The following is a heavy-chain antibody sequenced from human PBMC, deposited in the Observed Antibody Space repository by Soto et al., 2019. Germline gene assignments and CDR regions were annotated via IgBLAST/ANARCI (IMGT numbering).Heavy chain of an antibody. CDR1: GFTFSSYG. D-gene: IGHD3-22*01. Sequence: QVQLVESGGGVVQPGRSLRLSCAASGFTFSSYGMHWVRQAPGKGLELVAVITYDGSNKYYADSVKGRFTISRDNSKNTLYLQMNSLRAEDTSVYYSATSTMIRTPDAFDICGQGTMVTVSS. V-gene: IGHV3-30*03. CDR3: ATSTMIRTPDAFDI. CDR2: ITYDGSNK. J-gene: IGHJ3*02.